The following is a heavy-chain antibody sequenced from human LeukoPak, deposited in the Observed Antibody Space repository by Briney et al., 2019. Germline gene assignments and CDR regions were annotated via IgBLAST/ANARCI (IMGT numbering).Heavy chain of an antibody. CDR2: ISYDGSDK. CDR3: AKDAPMGSGSDFDY. CDR1: GFTFSSYG. V-gene: IGHV3-30*18. Sequence: SGGSLRLSCAASGFTFSSYGMHWVRQAPGKGLEWVAVISYDGSDKYYADSVKGRFTISRDNSKNTLHLQMNSLRAEDTAVYYCAKDAPMGSGSDFDYWGQGTLVTVSS. D-gene: IGHD3-10*01. J-gene: IGHJ4*02.